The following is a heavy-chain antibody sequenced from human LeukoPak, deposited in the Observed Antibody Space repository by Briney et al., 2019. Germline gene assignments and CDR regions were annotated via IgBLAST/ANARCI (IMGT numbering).Heavy chain of an antibody. V-gene: IGHV4-59*08. CDR1: GGSISSYY. CDR2: IYYSGST. Sequence: PSETLSLTCTVSGGSISSYYWSWIRQPPGKGLEWIGYIYYSGSTNYNPSLKSRVTISVDTSKNQFSLKLSSVTAADTAVYYCARDGYSYSHYYGMDVWGQGTTVTVSS. CDR3: ARDGYSYSHYYGMDV. D-gene: IGHD5-18*01. J-gene: IGHJ6*02.